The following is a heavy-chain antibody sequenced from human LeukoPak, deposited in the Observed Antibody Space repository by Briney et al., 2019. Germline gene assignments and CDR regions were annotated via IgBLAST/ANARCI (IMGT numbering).Heavy chain of an antibody. CDR3: ARGPMGDDYYDSSGYYSNYFDY. J-gene: IGHJ4*02. D-gene: IGHD3-22*01. V-gene: IGHV1-2*02. CDR2: INPNSGGT. Sequence: ASVKVSCKASGYTFTRYYMHWVRQAPGQGLEWMGWINPNSGGTNYAQKFQGRVTMTRDTSIRTAYMELSRLRSDDTAVYYCARGPMGDDYYDSSGYYSNYFDYWGQVTLVSVAS. CDR1: GYTFTRYY.